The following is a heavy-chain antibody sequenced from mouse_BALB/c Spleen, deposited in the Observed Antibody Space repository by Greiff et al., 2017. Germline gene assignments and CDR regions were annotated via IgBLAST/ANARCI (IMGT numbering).Heavy chain of an antibody. CDR1: GYAFTNYL. Sequence: VQLQQSGAELVRPGNSVKVSCKASGYAFTNYLIEWVKQRPGQGLEWIGVINPGRGGTNYNEKFKGKATLTADKSSSTAYMQLSSLTSDDSAVYFCARWLLLGYYAMDYWGEGTSVTVSS. CDR3: ARWLLLGYYAMDY. D-gene: IGHD2-3*01. CDR2: INPGRGGT. J-gene: IGHJ4*01. V-gene: IGHV1-54*01.